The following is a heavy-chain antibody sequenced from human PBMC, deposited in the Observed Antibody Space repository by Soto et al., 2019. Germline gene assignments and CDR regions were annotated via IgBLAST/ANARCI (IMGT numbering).Heavy chain of an antibody. CDR2: LYSGGST. J-gene: IGHJ1*01. Sequence: ESGGGLVQPGGSLRLSCAASGFTVSSNYMSWVRQAPGKGLEWVSVLYSGGSTYYADSVKGRFTISRDNSKNTLYLQMNSLRAEDTAVYYCARDMVRGLYPEYFQHWGQGTLVTVSS. CDR1: GFTVSSNY. CDR3: ARDMVRGLYPEYFQH. D-gene: IGHD3-10*01. V-gene: IGHV3-66*01.